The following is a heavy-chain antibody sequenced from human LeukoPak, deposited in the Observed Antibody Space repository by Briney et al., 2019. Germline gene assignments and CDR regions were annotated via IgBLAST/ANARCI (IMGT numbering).Heavy chain of an antibody. D-gene: IGHD2-2*01. V-gene: IGHV4-59*01. CDR2: TYYSRRT. CDR3: ARLKCISTTCPSRYVMDV. CDR1: GDSISSYY. Sequence: SETLSLTCSVSGDSISSYYWSWIRQPPGKGLKYIGYTYYSRRTNYNPCIKRRVTISAHTPKEQFSLNLTSVPAADTAVYYCARLKCISTTCPSRYVMDVWGQGTTVTVSS. J-gene: IGHJ6*02.